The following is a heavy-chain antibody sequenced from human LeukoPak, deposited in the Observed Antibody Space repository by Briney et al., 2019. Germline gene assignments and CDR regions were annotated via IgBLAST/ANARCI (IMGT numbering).Heavy chain of an antibody. CDR1: GFTFSNYW. CDR2: IKKDGSEK. CDR3: ALYSSGYSYYFDY. V-gene: IGHV3-7*01. Sequence: GGSLRLSCAASGFTFSNYWMSWVRQAPGKGLEGVANIKKDGSEKYYVDSVKGRFTISRDNAKNSLYLQMNSLRAEDTAVYYCALYSSGYSYYFDYWGQGTLVTVSS. J-gene: IGHJ4*02. D-gene: IGHD3-22*01.